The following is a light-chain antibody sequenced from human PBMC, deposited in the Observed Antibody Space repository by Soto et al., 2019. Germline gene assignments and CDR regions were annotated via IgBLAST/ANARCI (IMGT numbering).Light chain of an antibody. J-gene: IGKJ1*01. CDR3: QQSYSTPGT. V-gene: IGKV1-39*01. Sequence: DIQMTQSPSSLSASVGDRVTITCRTSQSISNHLHWYQQTPGKAPNLMIYEASTLQSGVPSRFSGSGSGTDFTLTISSLQPEDFATYYCQQSYSTPGTFGQGTKVDIK. CDR2: EAS. CDR1: QSISNH.